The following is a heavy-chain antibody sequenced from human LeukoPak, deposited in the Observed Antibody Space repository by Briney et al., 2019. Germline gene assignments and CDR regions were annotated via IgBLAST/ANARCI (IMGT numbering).Heavy chain of an antibody. J-gene: IGHJ3*02. CDR2: ISSSGSTI. CDR1: GFTFSSYE. V-gene: IGHV3-48*03. Sequence: GGSLRLSCAASGFTFSSYEMNWVRQAPGKGLEWVSYISSSGSTIYYADSVKGRFTIPRDNAKNSLYLQMNSLRAEDTAVYYCASIIVVVTAANDAFDIWGQGTMVTVSS. D-gene: IGHD2-21*02. CDR3: ASIIVVVTAANDAFDI.